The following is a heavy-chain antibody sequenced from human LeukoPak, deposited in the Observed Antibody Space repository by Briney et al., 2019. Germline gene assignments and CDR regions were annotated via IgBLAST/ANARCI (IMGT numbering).Heavy chain of an antibody. Sequence: GGSLRLSCVASGFTFSRYWMHWVRQAPGKGLVWVSRINSDGRSTNYADSVKGRFSISRDNAENTLYLQMNSLRVEDTAVYYCVRGAGTGYSSDSWGQGTLVTVSS. CDR3: VRGAGTGYSSDS. V-gene: IGHV3-74*01. J-gene: IGHJ4*02. CDR2: INSDGRST. CDR1: GFTFSRYW. D-gene: IGHD3-9*01.